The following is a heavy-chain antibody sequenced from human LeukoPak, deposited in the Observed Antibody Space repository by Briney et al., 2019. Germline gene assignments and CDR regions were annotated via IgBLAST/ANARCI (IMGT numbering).Heavy chain of an antibody. D-gene: IGHD6-19*01. CDR2: IHRSGST. V-gene: IGHV4-39*07. CDR3: ARDGGSSGWYVWFDP. J-gene: IGHJ5*02. CDR1: GASISRSSYY. Sequence: SETLSLTCTVSGASISRSSYYWGWIRQPPGKGLEWMGSIHRSGSTYDNPSLKSRVTMSLDTSKNQLSLMLSSVTAADTAVYYCARDGGSSGWYVWFDPWGQGTLVTVSS.